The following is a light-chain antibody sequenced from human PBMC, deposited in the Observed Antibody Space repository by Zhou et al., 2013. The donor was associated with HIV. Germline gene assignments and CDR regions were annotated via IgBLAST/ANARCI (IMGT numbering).Light chain of an antibody. CDR2: GTS. V-gene: IGKV3D-15*01. J-gene: IGKJ1*01. CDR3: RQHNTLPQT. CDR1: QSVSSN. Sequence: EIVMTQSPATLSVSPGERATLSCRASQSVSSNLAWYQQKPGQAPRLLIYGTSSRATGIPDRFSGSGSGTDFTLTISSLQLEDSATYYCRQHNTLPQTFGQGTKVEIK.